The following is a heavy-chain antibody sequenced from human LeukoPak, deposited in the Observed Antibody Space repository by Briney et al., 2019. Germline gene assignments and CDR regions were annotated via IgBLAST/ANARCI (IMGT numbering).Heavy chain of an antibody. V-gene: IGHV3-74*01. CDR3: ARDRDNGMDV. Sequence: PGGSLRLSCAASGFTFSTYWMHWVRQAPGKGLVWVSRIKSDGSTTSYADSVKGRFTISRDNAKNTLFLQMNSLRAEDTAVYYCARDRDNGMDVWGQGTTVTVSS. CDR1: GFTFSTYW. J-gene: IGHJ6*02. CDR2: IKSDGSTT.